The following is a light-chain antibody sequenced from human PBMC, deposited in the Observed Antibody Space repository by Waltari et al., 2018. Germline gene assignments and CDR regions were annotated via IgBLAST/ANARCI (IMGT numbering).Light chain of an antibody. CDR3: QHYLRLPVT. CDR1: KSISRT. V-gene: IGKV3-20*01. Sequence: DIVLTQSPGTLSLSPGERATLSCRASKSISRTLVWYQKKPGQAPRLLIYAASTRATGIPDRFSGSGSGTDFSLTISRLEPEDFAVYYCQHYLRLPVTFGQGTKVEIK. J-gene: IGKJ1*01. CDR2: AAS.